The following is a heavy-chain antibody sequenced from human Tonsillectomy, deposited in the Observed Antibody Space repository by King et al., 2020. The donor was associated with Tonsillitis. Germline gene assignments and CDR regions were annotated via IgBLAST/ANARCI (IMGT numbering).Heavy chain of an antibody. CDR1: GGSFTSSSYY. J-gene: IGHJ6*03. D-gene: IGHD3-9*01. Sequence: QLQESGPGLVKPSETLSLTCTVSGGSFTSSSYYWGWIRQPPGKGLEWIGSIYYAGTTYYNPSLKSRVTISADTSKNQFSLKLSSVTAADTAVYYCARHGDNFPYYYMDVWGKGTTVTVSS. CDR2: IYYAGTT. CDR3: ARHGDNFPYYYMDV. V-gene: IGHV4-39*01.